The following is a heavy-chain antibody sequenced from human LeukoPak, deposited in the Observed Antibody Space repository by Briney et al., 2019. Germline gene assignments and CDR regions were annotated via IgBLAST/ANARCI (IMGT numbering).Heavy chain of an antibody. V-gene: IGHV3-30-3*01. CDR3: VRGGYGSGSYYTFYYYYGMDV. CDR1: GFTFSSYA. Sequence: GGSLRLSCAASGFTFSSYAMHWVRQAPGKGLEWVAVISYDGSNKYYADSVKGRFTISRDNSKNTLYLQMNSLRAEDTAVYYCVRGGYGSGSYYTFYYYYGMDVWGQGTTVTVSS. J-gene: IGHJ6*02. CDR2: ISYDGSNK. D-gene: IGHD3-10*01.